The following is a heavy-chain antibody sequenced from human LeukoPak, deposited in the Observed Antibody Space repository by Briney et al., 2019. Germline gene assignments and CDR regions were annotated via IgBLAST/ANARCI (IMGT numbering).Heavy chain of an antibody. V-gene: IGHV3-21*01. Sequence: GGSLRLSCAASGFTFSSYSMNWVRQAPGKGLEWVSSISSSSSYIYSADSVKGRFTISRDNAKNSLYLQMNSLRAEDTAVYYCAREAYNWNIDVFDIWGQGTMVTVSS. D-gene: IGHD1/OR15-1a*01. CDR1: GFTFSSYS. CDR2: ISSSSSYI. J-gene: IGHJ3*02. CDR3: AREAYNWNIDVFDI.